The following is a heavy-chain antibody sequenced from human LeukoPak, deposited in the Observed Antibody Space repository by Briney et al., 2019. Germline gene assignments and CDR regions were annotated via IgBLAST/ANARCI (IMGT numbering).Heavy chain of an antibody. CDR3: AKDRGSGSYDYYYMDV. J-gene: IGHJ6*03. V-gene: IGHV3-30*02. CDR1: GFTFSSYG. CDR2: IRYDGSNK. Sequence: GGSLRLSCAASGFTFSSYGMHWVRQAPGKGLEWVAFIRYDGSNKYYADSVKGRFTISRDNSKNTLYLHVNSLRAEDTAVYYCAKDRGSGSYDYYYMDVWGKGTTVTISS. D-gene: IGHD3-10*01.